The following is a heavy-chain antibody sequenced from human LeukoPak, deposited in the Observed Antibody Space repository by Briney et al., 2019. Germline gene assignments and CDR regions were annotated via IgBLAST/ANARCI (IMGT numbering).Heavy chain of an antibody. V-gene: IGHV1-18*01. Sequence: ASVKVSCKASGYTFTSYGISWVRQAPGQGLEWMGWISAYNGNTNYAQKLQGRVTMTTDTSTSTAYMELRSLRSDDTAVYYCARVYYVPIRAPYYYYMDVWGKGTTVTVSS. D-gene: IGHD3-22*01. J-gene: IGHJ6*03. CDR1: GYTFTSYG. CDR2: ISAYNGNT. CDR3: ARVYYVPIRAPYYYYMDV.